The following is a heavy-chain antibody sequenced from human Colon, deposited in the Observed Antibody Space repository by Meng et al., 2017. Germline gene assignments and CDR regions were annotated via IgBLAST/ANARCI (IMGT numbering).Heavy chain of an antibody. Sequence: EVQLVESGGGLVQPGGSLRLSGAASGFTFSSYWMYWVRQGPGKGLVLVSRLYRDNTNANQVDYADSVKGRFTISRDNAENTLYLQMTNVRVEDTAVYYCARGSNGWPGIDYWGLGTLVTVSS. D-gene: IGHD6-19*01. J-gene: IGHJ4*02. CDR2: LYRDNTNA. CDR3: ARGSNGWPGIDY. V-gene: IGHV3-74*01. CDR1: GFTFSSYW.